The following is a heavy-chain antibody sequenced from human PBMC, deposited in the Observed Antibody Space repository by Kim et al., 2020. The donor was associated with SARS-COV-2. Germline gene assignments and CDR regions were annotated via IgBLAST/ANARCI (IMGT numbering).Heavy chain of an antibody. V-gene: IGHV4-39*01. D-gene: IGHD1-26*01. CDR1: GGSISRSDYY. CDR2: IYYSGST. CDR3: TGGERRSTLYSYYYYGMDV. J-gene: IGHJ6*02. Sequence: SETLSLTCTVSGGSISRSDYYWGWIRQPPGKGLEWIGIIYYSGSTFQDLSLKSRVTISVDTSKNQFSLRLSSVTAADTAVYYCTGGERRSTLYSYYYYGMDVWGPGATVAVSS.